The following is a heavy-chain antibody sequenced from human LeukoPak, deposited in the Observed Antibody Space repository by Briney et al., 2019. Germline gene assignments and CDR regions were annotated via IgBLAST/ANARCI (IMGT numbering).Heavy chain of an antibody. CDR3: ARARPGYSYGYSGGTCFDY. V-gene: IGHV4-34*01. J-gene: IGHJ4*02. D-gene: IGHD5-18*01. Sequence: PSETLSLTCAVYGGSFSGYYWSWIRQPPGKGLEWIGEINHSGSTNYNPSLKSRVTISVDTSKNQFSLKLSSVTAADTAVYYCARARPGYSYGYSGGTCFDYWGQGTLVTVSP. CDR2: INHSGST. CDR1: GGSFSGYY.